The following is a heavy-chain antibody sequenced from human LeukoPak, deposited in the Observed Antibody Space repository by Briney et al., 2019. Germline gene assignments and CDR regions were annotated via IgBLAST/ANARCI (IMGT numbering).Heavy chain of an antibody. CDR3: ARGIGYNSIGGAFDI. V-gene: IGHV1-69*04. CDR1: GGTFSSYA. CDR2: IIPILGIA. Sequence: ASVKVSCKASGGTFSSYAISWVRQAPGQGLEWMGRIIPILGIANYAQKFQGRVAITADKSTSTAYMELSSLRSEDTAVYYCARGIGYNSIGGAFDIWGQGTMVTVSS. D-gene: IGHD5-24*01. J-gene: IGHJ3*02.